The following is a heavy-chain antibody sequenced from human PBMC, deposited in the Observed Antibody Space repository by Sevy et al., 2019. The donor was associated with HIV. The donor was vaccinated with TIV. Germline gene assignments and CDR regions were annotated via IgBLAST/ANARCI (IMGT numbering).Heavy chain of an antibody. D-gene: IGHD5-18*01. Sequence: GGSLRLSCAVSGFTVSVNYMTWVRQAPGKGLEWVSVIYSDGTTHHADSVKGRFSISRDNSNNTLYLQMNSLRAEDTAVYYCARGKGGYGYGLNYWGQGTLVTVSS. J-gene: IGHJ4*02. CDR2: IYSDGTT. V-gene: IGHV3-66*01. CDR1: GFTVSVNY. CDR3: ARGKGGYGYGLNY.